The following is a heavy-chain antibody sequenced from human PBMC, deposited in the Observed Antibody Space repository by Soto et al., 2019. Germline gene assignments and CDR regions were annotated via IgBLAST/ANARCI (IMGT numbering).Heavy chain of an antibody. D-gene: IGHD1-20*01. CDR2: VFYTGFT. J-gene: IGHJ4*02. CDR3: ASSQKGYNWNYFDH. Sequence: ESLSLTCAVSVGSISGSYYYWGWLRQSPGRGPEWIGSVFYTGFTSYNPSLESRVSVSVDTSKNQFSLKVSAVTAADTAVYYCASSQKGYNWNYFDHWGQGALVTVSS. V-gene: IGHV4-39*01. CDR1: VGSISGSYYY.